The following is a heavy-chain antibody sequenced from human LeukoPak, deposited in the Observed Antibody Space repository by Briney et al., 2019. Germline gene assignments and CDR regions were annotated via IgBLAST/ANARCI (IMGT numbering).Heavy chain of an antibody. D-gene: IGHD1-26*01. V-gene: IGHV4-39*07. CDR1: GGSISSSYY. CDR3: ARGATYYYGMDV. CDR2: IYHSGST. Sequence: SETLSLTCTVSGGSISSSYYWGWIRQPPGKGLEWIGSIYHSGSTYYNPSLKSRVTISVDRSKNQFSLKLSSVTAADTAVYYCARGATYYYGMDVWGQGTTVTVSS. J-gene: IGHJ6*02.